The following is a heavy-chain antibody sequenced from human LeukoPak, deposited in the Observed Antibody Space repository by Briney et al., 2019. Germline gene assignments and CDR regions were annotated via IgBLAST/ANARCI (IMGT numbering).Heavy chain of an antibody. CDR2: IYYSGST. J-gene: IGHJ6*03. Sequence: PSETLSLTCTVSGGSISSSSYYWGWIRQPPGKGLEWIGSIYYSGSTYYNPSLKGRVTISVDTSKNQFSLKLSSVTAADTAVYYCARLMVVSYYDSSGYYYVKYYYYMDVWGKGTTVTVSS. CDR1: GGSISSSSYY. CDR3: ARLMVVSYYDSSGYYYVKYYYYMDV. D-gene: IGHD3-22*01. V-gene: IGHV4-39*01.